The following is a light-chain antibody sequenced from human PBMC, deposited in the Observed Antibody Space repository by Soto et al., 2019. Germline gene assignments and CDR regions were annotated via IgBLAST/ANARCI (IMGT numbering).Light chain of an antibody. CDR3: QHYGGSFI. Sequence: EIVLTQSPGTLSLSPGERATLSCRASQSVSSKYLAWYQQKPGQAPRLLIYGASSRATGIPDRFTGSGSGTDFTLTISRLEPEDFAVYYCQHYGGSFIFGPGTKVDFK. CDR1: QSVSSKY. V-gene: IGKV3-20*01. CDR2: GAS. J-gene: IGKJ3*01.